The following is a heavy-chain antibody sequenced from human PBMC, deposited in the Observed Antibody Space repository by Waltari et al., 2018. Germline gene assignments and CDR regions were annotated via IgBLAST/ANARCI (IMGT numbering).Heavy chain of an antibody. CDR2: INADGSEK. V-gene: IGHV3-7*03. J-gene: IGHJ4*02. D-gene: IGHD4-17*01. CDR3: ATPTWYADYRFAF. CDR1: GFTFSSYR. Sequence: EVQVVESGGDLVQPGGSLRLSCAASGFTFSSYRMTWVRQAPGKGLEWVANINADGSEKEYVDSVKGRFTISRDNAKNSLYLQMNSLRVEDTAIYYCATPTWYADYRFAFWGQGTLVTVSS.